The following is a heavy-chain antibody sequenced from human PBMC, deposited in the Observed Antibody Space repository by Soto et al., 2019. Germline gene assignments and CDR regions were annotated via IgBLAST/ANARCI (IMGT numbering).Heavy chain of an antibody. Sequence: AETLSLTCTVSGGSVSSGSYYWSWIRQPPGKGLEWIGYIYYSGSTNYNPSLKSRVTISVDTSKNQFSLKLSSMTAADTAVYYCARDLGPPLTVTTGGRYYFDYWGQGPRATAS. V-gene: IGHV4-61*01. J-gene: IGHJ4*02. CDR2: IYYSGST. CDR1: GGSVSSGSYY. CDR3: ARDLGPPLTVTTGGRYYFDY. D-gene: IGHD4-17*01.